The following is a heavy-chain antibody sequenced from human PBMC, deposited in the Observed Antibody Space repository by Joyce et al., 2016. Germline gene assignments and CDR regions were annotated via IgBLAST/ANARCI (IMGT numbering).Heavy chain of an antibody. CDR3: ARGSGNTEFDL. D-gene: IGHD1-14*01. J-gene: IGHJ4*02. CDR1: VGSINNDDYY. Sequence: QVLLQESAPVLVKPPQTLSFTCTVSVGSINNDDYYWSWIRQHPVKGLECVGYIYYSGTTFYHPSLKSRVTISLGRSKNQFSLKWNSVTAADAAVYYCARGSGNTEFDLWGQGTLVTVSS. V-gene: IGHV4-31*03. CDR2: IYYSGTT.